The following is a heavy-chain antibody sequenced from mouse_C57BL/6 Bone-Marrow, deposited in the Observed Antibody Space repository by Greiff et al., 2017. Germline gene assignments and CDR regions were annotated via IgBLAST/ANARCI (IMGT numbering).Heavy chain of an antibody. D-gene: IGHD2-2*01. CDR1: GYTFTSYW. V-gene: IGHV1-55*01. Sequence: QVQLQQPGAELVKPGASVKMSCKASGYTFTSYWITWVKQRPGQGLEWIGDIYPGSGSTNYNEKFKSKATLTVDTPSSTAYMQLSSLTSEDSAVYYCARGDGYDGDYWGQGTTLTVSS. CDR3: ARGDGYDGDY. J-gene: IGHJ2*01. CDR2: IYPGSGST.